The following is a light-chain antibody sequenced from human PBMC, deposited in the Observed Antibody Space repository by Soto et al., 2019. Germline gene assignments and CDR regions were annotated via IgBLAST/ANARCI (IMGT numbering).Light chain of an antibody. J-gene: IGKJ4*01. CDR1: QTVRNKY. CDR2: DAS. CDR3: QQFSSYTLT. Sequence: VLTQSPGTLSLSPGERATLSCRASQTVRNKYLAWYQQKHGQAPRLMIYDASSRATGIPDRFSGGVSGTDGTITISRLEQEDGAVYYCQQFSSYTLTFGGGTKVDIK. V-gene: IGKV3-20*01.